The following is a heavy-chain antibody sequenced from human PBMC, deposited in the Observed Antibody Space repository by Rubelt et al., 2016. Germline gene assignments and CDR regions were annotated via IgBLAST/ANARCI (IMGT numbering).Heavy chain of an antibody. V-gene: IGHV3-48*01. CDR3: ARVALKDKIVVVIYYFDY. Sequence: KGLEWVSSISSSSSTIYYADSVKGRFTISRDNAKNSLYLQMNSLRAEDTAVYYCARVALKDKIVVVIYYFDYWGQGTLVTVSS. J-gene: IGHJ4*02. D-gene: IGHD3-22*01. CDR2: ISSSSSTI.